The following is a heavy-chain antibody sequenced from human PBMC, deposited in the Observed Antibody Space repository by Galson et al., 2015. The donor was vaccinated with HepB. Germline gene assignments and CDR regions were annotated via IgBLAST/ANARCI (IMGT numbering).Heavy chain of an antibody. J-gene: IGHJ6*02. CDR2: ISSSSSTI. CDR3: ARWGDSSGYYQYYYYGMDV. D-gene: IGHD3-22*01. CDR1: GFTFSSYS. V-gene: IGHV3-48*01. Sequence: SLRLSCAASGFTFSSYSMNWVRQAPGKGLEWVSYISSSSSTIYYADSVKGRFTISRDNAKNSLYLQMNSLRAEDTAVYYCARWGDSSGYYQYYYYGMDVWGQGTTVTVSS.